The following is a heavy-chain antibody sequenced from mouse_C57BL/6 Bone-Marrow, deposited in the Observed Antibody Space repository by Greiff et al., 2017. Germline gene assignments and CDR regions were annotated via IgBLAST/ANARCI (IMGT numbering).Heavy chain of an antibody. D-gene: IGHD1-1*01. J-gene: IGHJ2*01. CDR2: ISSGGSYT. CDR3: AREYYCGSSLFDY. CDR1: GFTFSSYA. Sequence: EVMLVESGGGLVKPGGSLKLSCAASGFTFSSYAMSWVRQSPEKRLEWVAEISSGGSYTYYPDTVTGRFTISRDNAKNTLYLEVSSLRSEDTAMYYCAREYYCGSSLFDYWGQGTTLTVSS. V-gene: IGHV5-9-4*01.